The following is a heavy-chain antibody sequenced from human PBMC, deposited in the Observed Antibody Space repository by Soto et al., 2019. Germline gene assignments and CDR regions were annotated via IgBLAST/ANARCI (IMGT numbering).Heavy chain of an antibody. CDR2: IYWGDGK. CDR3: ARRRGGFGGGWTTPYFDV. D-gene: IGHD6-19*01. J-gene: IGHJ4*02. V-gene: IGHV2-5*02. Sequence: QITLKESCPTVVKPTQTLTLTFSLSGFSLNTGGGGVGWIRQPPGKALEWVAVIYWGDGKSWNPSLRDRLTINRDASDDQVVLTVTNTDPVDTGTYYCARRRGGFGGGWTTPYFDVWGQGTMVTVSS. CDR1: GFSLNTGGGG.